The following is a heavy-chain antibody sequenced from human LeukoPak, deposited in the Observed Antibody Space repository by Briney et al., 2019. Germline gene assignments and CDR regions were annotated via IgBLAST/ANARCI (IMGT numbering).Heavy chain of an antibody. CDR3: ARDGEVVVTAFFFDY. Sequence: PGGSLRLSCAASGFTFSSYSVNWVRQAPGKGLECVSSISSSSSYIYYADSVKGLFTISRDNAKNSLYLQMNSLRAEDTAVYYCARDGEVVVTAFFFDYWKEETLVT. CDR1: GFTFSSYS. D-gene: IGHD2-21*02. CDR2: ISSSSSYI. V-gene: IGHV3-21*01. J-gene: IGHJ4*02.